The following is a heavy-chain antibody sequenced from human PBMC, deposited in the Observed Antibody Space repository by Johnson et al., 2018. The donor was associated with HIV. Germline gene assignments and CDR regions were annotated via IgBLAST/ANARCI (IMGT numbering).Heavy chain of an antibody. CDR2: IGTVGDT. CDR1: GFTFSSYD. CDR3: ARACSAAHCYSAQAFDI. Sequence: VQLMESGGGLVQPGGSLRLSCAASGFTFSSYDMHWVRQATGKGLEWVSAIGTVGDTYYVGSVKGRFTISRDNAKNSLYLQVNSLRAGDTAVYYCARACSAAHCYSAQAFDIWGQGTMVTVSS. V-gene: IGHV3-13*01. D-gene: IGHD2-15*01. J-gene: IGHJ3*02.